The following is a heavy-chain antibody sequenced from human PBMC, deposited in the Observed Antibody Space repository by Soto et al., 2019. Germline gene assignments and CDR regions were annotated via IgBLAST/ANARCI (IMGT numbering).Heavy chain of an antibody. CDR3: ASGGNLDPRXLEWLSNGYYYYYGMDV. CDR1: GGTFSSYA. Sequence: SVKVSCKVSGGTFSSYAISWVRQAPGQGLEWMGGIIPIFGTANYAQKFQGRVTITADKSTSTAYMELSSLRSEDTAVYYCASGGNLDPRXLEWLSNGYYYYYGMDVWGQGTTVTVSS. CDR2: IIPIFGTA. V-gene: IGHV1-69*06. D-gene: IGHD3-3*01. J-gene: IGHJ6*02.